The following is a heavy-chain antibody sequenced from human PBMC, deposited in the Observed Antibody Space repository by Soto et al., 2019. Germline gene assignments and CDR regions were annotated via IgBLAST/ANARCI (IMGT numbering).Heavy chain of an antibody. CDR3: ARVWWFEELFQGD. CDR1: GYSFTSYW. V-gene: IGHV5-10-1*01. J-gene: IGHJ4*02. CDR2: IDPSDSYT. D-gene: IGHD3-10*01. Sequence: GESLKISCKGSGYSFTSYWISWVRQMPGKGLEWMGRIDPSDSYTNYSPSFQGHVTISADKSISTAYLQWSSLKASDTAMYYCARVWWFEELFQGDWGQGTLVTVSS.